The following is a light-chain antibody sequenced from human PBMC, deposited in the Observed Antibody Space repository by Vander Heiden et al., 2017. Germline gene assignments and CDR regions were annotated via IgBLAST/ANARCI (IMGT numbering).Light chain of an antibody. CDR1: QSVLYSSNNKNY. J-gene: IGKJ1*01. CDR2: WAS. CDR3: QQYYSTPWT. V-gene: IGKV4-1*01. Sequence: DFVMTQPPDSLPVCLGERATINGKSSQSVLYSSNNKNYLAWYQQKPGQPPKLLIYWASTRESGVPYRFSGSGSGTDFTLTISSLQAEDVAVYYCQQYYSTPWTFGQGTKVEIK.